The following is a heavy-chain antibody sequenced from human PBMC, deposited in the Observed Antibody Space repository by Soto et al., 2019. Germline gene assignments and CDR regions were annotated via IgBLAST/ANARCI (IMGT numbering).Heavy chain of an antibody. J-gene: IGHJ2*01. CDR1: GGTFSSYA. Sequence: QVQLVQSGAEVKKPGSSVKVSCKASGGTFSSYAISWVRQAPGQGLEWMGGIIPIFGTANYAQKFQGRVTITADESTSTAYMELSSLRSEDSAVYYCARADPNCGGDCYYYWYFDLWGRGTLVTVSS. D-gene: IGHD2-21*02. V-gene: IGHV1-69*01. CDR3: ARADPNCGGDCYYYWYFDL. CDR2: IIPIFGTA.